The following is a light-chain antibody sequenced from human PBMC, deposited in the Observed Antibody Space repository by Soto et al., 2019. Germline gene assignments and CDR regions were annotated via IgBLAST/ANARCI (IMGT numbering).Light chain of an antibody. CDR3: SSYTSSGTLVV. Sequence: SALTQPASVSGSPGQSITISCTGTSSDVGGYNYVSWYQQHPGKAPKLMIYEVSNRPSGVSNRFSGSKSGNTASLTISGLQSEDEADYYCSSYTSSGTLVVFGGGTKLTVL. V-gene: IGLV2-14*01. CDR2: EVS. CDR1: SSDVGGYNY. J-gene: IGLJ2*01.